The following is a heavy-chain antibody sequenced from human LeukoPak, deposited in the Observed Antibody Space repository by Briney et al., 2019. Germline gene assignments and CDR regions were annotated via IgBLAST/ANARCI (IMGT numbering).Heavy chain of an antibody. Sequence: GGPLRLSCAASGFTFSNYAMSWVRQAPGKGLEWVAGISGSGESTYYADSVKGRFTISRDNSKNTLYLQMNTVRADDTAVYYCAKASYGSGSYYTSLADWGQGTLVTVSS. CDR1: GFTFSNYA. CDR3: AKASYGSGSYYTSLAD. V-gene: IGHV3-23*01. D-gene: IGHD3-10*01. J-gene: IGHJ4*02. CDR2: ISGSGEST.